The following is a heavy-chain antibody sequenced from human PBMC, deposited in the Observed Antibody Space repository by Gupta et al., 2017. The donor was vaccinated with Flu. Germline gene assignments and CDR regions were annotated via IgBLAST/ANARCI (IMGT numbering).Heavy chain of an antibody. CDR2: IYWDDDN. CDR3: AHTGSTSGTGDAFAV. CDR1: WFSLSTSGVG. V-gene: IGHV2-5*02. Sequence: QITLKESGPTLVEPTQTLTLTCTFSWFSLSTSGVGVGWIRQPPGKALEWLTLIYWDDDNRYSQARKSRLTVTKENAKNRGVITMTNMETVETATYYCAHTGSTSGTGDAFAVGGQGTMVTVSS. D-gene: IGHD2-2*01. J-gene: IGHJ3*01.